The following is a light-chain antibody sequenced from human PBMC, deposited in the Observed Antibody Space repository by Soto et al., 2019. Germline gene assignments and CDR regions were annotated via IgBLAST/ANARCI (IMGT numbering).Light chain of an antibody. CDR3: QHYSGDRAT. CDR1: QSINKW. V-gene: IGKV1-5*03. Sequence: DILLTQSPSTLSASVGDRVTISCRASQSINKWLAWYQHKPWKAPNLLIYEVSTLHSGVPSRFSGSGSGTEFTLTISSLRPDDVATYYCQHYSGDRATFGQGTTVAI. CDR2: EVS. J-gene: IGKJ1*01.